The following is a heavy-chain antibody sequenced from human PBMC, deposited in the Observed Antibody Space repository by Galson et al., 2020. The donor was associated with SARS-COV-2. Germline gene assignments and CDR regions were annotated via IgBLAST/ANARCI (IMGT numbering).Heavy chain of an antibody. Sequence: GDSLKISFKASGYTFTSYAMHWVRQAPGQRLEWMGWINAGNGNTKYSQKFQGRVTITRDTSASTAYMELSSLRSEDTAVYYCARKSIAARPDPTPIDYWGQGTLVTVSS. V-gene: IGHV1-3*01. CDR1: GYTFTSYA. J-gene: IGHJ4*02. CDR2: INAGNGNT. D-gene: IGHD6-6*01. CDR3: ARKSIAARPDPTPIDY.